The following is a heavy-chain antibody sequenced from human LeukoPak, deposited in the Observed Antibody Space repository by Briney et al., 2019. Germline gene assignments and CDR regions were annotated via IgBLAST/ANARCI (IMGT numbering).Heavy chain of an antibody. D-gene: IGHD3-16*02. CDR1: GFTFSSYA. J-gene: IGHJ4*02. CDR3: AKDLLYSDVWGSYRPNPLDY. CDR2: ISAGAGST. V-gene: IGHV3-23*01. Sequence: GGSLRLSCAASGFTFSSYAMSWVRQAPEKGLEWVSGISAGAGSTNYADSVKGRFTISRDNSKNTLYLQMNSLRAEDTAVYYCAKDLLYSDVWGSYRPNPLDYWGQGTLVTVSS.